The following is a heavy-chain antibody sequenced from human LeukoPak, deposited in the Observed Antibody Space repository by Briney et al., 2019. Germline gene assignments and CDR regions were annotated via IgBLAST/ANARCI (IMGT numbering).Heavy chain of an antibody. J-gene: IGHJ3*02. V-gene: IGHV3-64*01. D-gene: IGHD3-16*02. CDR3: ARRMNYVWGSYRRGDAFDI. CDR1: GFTFSTYA. CDR2: ISSNGDNT. Sequence: AGGSLRLSCAASGFTFSTYAMHWVRQAPGKGLEYVSAISSNGDNTNYANSVRGRFTISRDNSKNTLYLQMGSLRAEDMAVYYCARRMNYVWGSYRRGDAFDIWGQGTMATVSS.